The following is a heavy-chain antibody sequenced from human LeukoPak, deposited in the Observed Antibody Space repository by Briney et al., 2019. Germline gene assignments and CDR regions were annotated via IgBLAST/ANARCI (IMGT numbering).Heavy chain of an antibody. Sequence: SETLSLTCTVSGGSISSYYWSWIRQPPGKGLEWIGYIYHSGSTYYNPSLKSRVTISVDRSKNQFSLKLSSVTAADTAVYYCARGISNWFDPWGQGTLVTVSS. D-gene: IGHD3-3*01. CDR2: IYHSGST. CDR3: ARGISNWFDP. V-gene: IGHV4-59*12. CDR1: GGSISSYY. J-gene: IGHJ5*02.